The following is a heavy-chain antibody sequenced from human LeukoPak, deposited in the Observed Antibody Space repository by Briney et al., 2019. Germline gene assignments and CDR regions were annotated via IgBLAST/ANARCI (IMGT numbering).Heavy chain of an antibody. D-gene: IGHD6-13*01. CDR2: IWYDGSNK. V-gene: IGHV3-33*01. Sequence: GGSLRLSCAASGFIFSNYGMHWVRQAPGKGLEWVAVIWYDGSNKYYADSVKGRFTISRDNSKNTLYLQMNSLRAEDTAVYYCAAAGEYYYYYGMDVWGQGTTVTVSS. CDR1: GFIFSNYG. CDR3: AAAGEYYYYYGMDV. J-gene: IGHJ6*02.